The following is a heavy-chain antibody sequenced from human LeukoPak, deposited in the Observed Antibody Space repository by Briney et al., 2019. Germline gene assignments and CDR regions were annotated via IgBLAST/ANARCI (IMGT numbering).Heavy chain of an antibody. CDR2: IYYSGST. V-gene: IGHV4-31*03. Sequence: SETLSLTCTVSGGSISSGGYYWSWIRQHPGKGLEWIGYIYYSGSTYYNPSLKSRVTISVDTSKNQFSLKLSSVPAADTAVYYCARDLAGSAFFDYWGQGTLVTVSS. D-gene: IGHD3-9*01. CDR1: GGSISSGGYY. CDR3: ARDLAGSAFFDY. J-gene: IGHJ4*02.